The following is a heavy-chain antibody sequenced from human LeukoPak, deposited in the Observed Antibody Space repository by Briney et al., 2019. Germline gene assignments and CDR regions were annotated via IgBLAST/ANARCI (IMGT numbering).Heavy chain of an antibody. CDR3: AKASKCSGGSCYLYLFFDY. CDR1: GFTVSSNY. V-gene: IGHV3-23*01. CDR2: ISGSGGNT. J-gene: IGHJ4*02. Sequence: GGSLRLSCAASGFTVSSNYMNWVRQAPGKGLEWVSGISGSGGNTYYADSVKGRFTISRDNSKNTLYLQMNSLRAEDTAVYYCAKASKCSGGSCYLYLFFDYWGQGTLVTVSS. D-gene: IGHD2-15*01.